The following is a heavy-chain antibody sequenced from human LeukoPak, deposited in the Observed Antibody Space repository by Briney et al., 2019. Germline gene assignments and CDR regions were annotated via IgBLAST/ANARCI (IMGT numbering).Heavy chain of an antibody. V-gene: IGHV3-53*01. CDR2: IYSGGST. Sequence: GGSLRLSCAASGFTVSSNYMSWVRQAPGKGLEWVSVIYSGGSTYYADSVKGRFTISRDNAKNSLYLQMNSLRAEDTAVYYCASLGIAVRGLFDYWGQGTLVTVSS. D-gene: IGHD6-19*01. CDR1: GFTVSSNY. CDR3: ASLGIAVRGLFDY. J-gene: IGHJ4*02.